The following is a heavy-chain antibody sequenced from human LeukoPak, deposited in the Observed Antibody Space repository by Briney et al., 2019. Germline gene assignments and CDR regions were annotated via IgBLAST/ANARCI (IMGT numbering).Heavy chain of an antibody. CDR2: ISSSSSTI. D-gene: IGHD5-12*01. J-gene: IGHJ4*02. CDR1: GFTFSSYS. CDR3: ARAGGYDTYYFDY. Sequence: GGSLRLSCAASGFTFSSYSMNWVRQAPGKGLEWVSYISSSSSTIYYADSVKGRFTISRDNAKNSLYLQMNSLRAEDTAVYYCARAGGYDTYYFDYWGQGTLVTVSS. V-gene: IGHV3-48*01.